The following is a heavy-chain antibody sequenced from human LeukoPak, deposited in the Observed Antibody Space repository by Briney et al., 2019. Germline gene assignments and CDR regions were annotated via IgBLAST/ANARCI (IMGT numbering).Heavy chain of an antibody. D-gene: IGHD6-13*01. J-gene: IGHJ4*02. V-gene: IGHV1-2*02. CDR2: INTDSGGT. Sequence: ASVKVSCKASGYTFTDYYMHWVRQAPGQGLEWMVWINTDSGGTNYAQKFQGRVTMTIDTSISTAHLELTRLTSDDTAVYYCARGEGSSIDYWGQGTLVTVSS. CDR3: ARGEGSSIDY. CDR1: GYTFTDYY.